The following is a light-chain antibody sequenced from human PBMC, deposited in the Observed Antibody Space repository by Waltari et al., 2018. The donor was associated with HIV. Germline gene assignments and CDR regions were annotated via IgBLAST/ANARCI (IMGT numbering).Light chain of an antibody. V-gene: IGLV1-44*01. Sequence: QSVLTQPPSASGTPGQRVTIPCSGSPSTSGNNSVHWYQQFPGSAPKLLLYSNSQRPLGVPDRFSGSKSGSSASLAISGPQADDEAHYYCASWDDTLGVVFGGGTTLTVL. J-gene: IGLJ2*01. CDR2: SNS. CDR1: PSTSGNNS. CDR3: ASWDDTLGVV.